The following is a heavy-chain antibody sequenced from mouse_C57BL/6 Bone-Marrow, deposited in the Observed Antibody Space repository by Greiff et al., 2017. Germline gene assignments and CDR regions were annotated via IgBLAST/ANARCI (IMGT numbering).Heavy chain of an antibody. J-gene: IGHJ4*01. CDR1: GYSITSGYY. CDR3: ARVYFYSMDY. Sequence: VQLKESGPGLVKPSQSLSLTCSVTGYSITSGYYWNWIRQFPGNKLEWMGYISYDGSNNYHPSLKNRISITRDTSKNQFFLKLNSVTTEYTATYYCARVYFYSMDYWGQGTSVTVFS. V-gene: IGHV3-6*01. CDR2: ISYDGSN. D-gene: IGHD2-1*01.